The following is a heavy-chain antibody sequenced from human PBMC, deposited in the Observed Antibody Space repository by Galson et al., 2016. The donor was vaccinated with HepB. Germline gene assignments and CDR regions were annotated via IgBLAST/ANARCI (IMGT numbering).Heavy chain of an antibody. V-gene: IGHV3-23*02. CDR3: VIMVRGISTGPFDY. Sequence: RLSCAGSGYTFSNYGMSWVRQALGKGLEWLSVISALDDQIYYGDSVRGRFRVSRDNSKSRLYLQMSSLRAEDTAVYYCVIMVRGISTGPFDYWGQGTLVVVSS. CDR1: GYTFSNYG. J-gene: IGHJ4*02. CDR2: ISALDDQI. D-gene: IGHD3-10*01.